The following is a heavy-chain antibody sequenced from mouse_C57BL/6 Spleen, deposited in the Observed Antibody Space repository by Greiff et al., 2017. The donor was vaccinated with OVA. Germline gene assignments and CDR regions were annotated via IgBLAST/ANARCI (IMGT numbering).Heavy chain of an antibody. V-gene: IGHV1-26*01. CDR1: GYTFTDYY. D-gene: IGHD2-12*01. Sequence: EVQLQQSGPELVKPGASVKISCKASGYTFTDYYMNWVKQSHVKSLEWIGDINPNNGGTSYNQKFKGKATLTVDKSSSTAYMELRSLTSEDSAVYYCARRRVTTYWGQGTLVTVSA. CDR3: ARRRVTTY. J-gene: IGHJ3*01. CDR2: INPNNGGT.